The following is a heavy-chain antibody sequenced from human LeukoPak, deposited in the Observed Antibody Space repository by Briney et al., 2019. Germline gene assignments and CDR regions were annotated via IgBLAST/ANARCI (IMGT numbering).Heavy chain of an antibody. CDR2: ISGSGGTP. V-gene: IGHV3-23*01. Sequence: GGSLRLSCAASGFTFSSYGMNWVRQAPGKGLEWVSGISGSGGTPYYADSVKGRFTISRDNSKNSLSLQVSSLRAEDTAVYYCAKTNGYYSDWGQGTLVTVSS. J-gene: IGHJ4*02. CDR3: AKTNGYYSD. D-gene: IGHD3-22*01. CDR1: GFTFSSYG.